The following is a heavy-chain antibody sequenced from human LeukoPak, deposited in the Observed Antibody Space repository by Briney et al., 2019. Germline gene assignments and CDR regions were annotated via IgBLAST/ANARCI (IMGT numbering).Heavy chain of an antibody. Sequence: SETLSLTCAVYGGSFSGYCWSWSRQPPGKGRGWGGDMNHSGSTNSNPSLNTRVTISVDTSKTQFSLKLSSVTAADTDVYYCARSSGSTSFDYWGQGTMVTVSS. V-gene: IGHV4-34*01. CDR2: MNHSGST. D-gene: IGHD6-19*01. J-gene: IGHJ4*02. CDR1: GGSFSGYC. CDR3: ARSSGSTSFDY.